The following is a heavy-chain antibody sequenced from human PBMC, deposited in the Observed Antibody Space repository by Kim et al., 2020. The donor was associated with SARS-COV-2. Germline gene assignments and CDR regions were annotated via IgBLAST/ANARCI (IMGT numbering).Heavy chain of an antibody. CDR3: AKGPVGSSWYSLSFADY. CDR2: ISGSGGST. CDR1: GFTFSSYA. Sequence: GGSLRLSCAASGFTFSSYAMSWVRQAPGKGLEWVSAISGSGGSTYYADSVKGRCTISRDNSKNTLYLQMNSLRAEDTAVYYCAKGPVGSSWYSLSFADYWGQGTLVTVSS. V-gene: IGHV3-23*01. J-gene: IGHJ4*02. D-gene: IGHD6-13*01.